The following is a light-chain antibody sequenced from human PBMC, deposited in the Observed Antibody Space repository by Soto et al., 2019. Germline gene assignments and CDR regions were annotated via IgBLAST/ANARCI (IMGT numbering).Light chain of an antibody. J-gene: IGKJ4*01. CDR1: QSINRH. CDR2: DAS. CDR3: HQHSNWPPVT. V-gene: IGKV3-11*01. Sequence: EIVLTQSPATLSLSPGERATLSCRASQSINRHLAWYRQKPGQAPRLLIYDASNRATGIPARFSGSGSGTDVTLTINSLEPEDFGVYYCHQHSNWPPVTFGGGTKVEIK.